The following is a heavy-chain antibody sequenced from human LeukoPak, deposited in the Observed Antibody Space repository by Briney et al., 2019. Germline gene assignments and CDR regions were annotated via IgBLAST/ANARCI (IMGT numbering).Heavy chain of an antibody. J-gene: IGHJ5*02. D-gene: IGHD3-10*01. V-gene: IGHV4-34*01. CDR2: INHSGST. Sequence: KSSETLSLTCAVYGGSFSGYYWSWIRQPPGKGLEWIGEINHSGSTNYNPSLKSRVTISVDTSKNQFSLKLSSVTAADTAVYYCARRYGPMVRGVYWFDPWGQGTLVTVSS. CDR1: GGSFSGYY. CDR3: ARRYGPMVRGVYWFDP.